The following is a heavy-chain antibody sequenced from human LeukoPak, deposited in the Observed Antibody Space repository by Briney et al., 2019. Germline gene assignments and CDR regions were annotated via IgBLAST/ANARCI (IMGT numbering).Heavy chain of an antibody. CDR3: ARRRSSRYFGGRDRPFDY. CDR1: GGSFSGYY. V-gene: IGHV4-34*01. CDR2: INHSGST. D-gene: IGHD6-13*01. J-gene: IGHJ4*02. Sequence: PSETLSLTCAVYGGSFSGYYWSWIRQPPGKGLEWIGEINHSGSTNYNPSLKSRVTISVDTSKNQFSLKLSSVTAADTAVYYCARRRSSRYFGGRDRPFDYWGQGTLVTVSS.